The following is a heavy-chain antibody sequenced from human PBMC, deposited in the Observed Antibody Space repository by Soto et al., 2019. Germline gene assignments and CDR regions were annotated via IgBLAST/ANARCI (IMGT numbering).Heavy chain of an antibody. J-gene: IGHJ6*02. CDR3: ARDLEFGESMYGMDV. CDR1: GGSISSSNW. Sequence: QVQLQESGPGRVKPSGTLTLTCAVSGGSISSSNWWSWVRQPPGKGLEWIGEIYHSGSTNYNPSLKSRVTISVDKSKNQFSLKLSSVTAADTAVYYCARDLEFGESMYGMDVWGQGTTVTVSS. D-gene: IGHD3-10*01. CDR2: IYHSGST. V-gene: IGHV4-4*02.